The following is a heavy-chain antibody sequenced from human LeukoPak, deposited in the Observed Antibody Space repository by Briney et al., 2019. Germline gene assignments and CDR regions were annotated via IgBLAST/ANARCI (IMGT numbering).Heavy chain of an antibody. CDR3: ARGPRYNWNSNYFPFDY. Sequence: GGSLRLSCAASGFTFSDYYMSWFRQAPGKGLEWVSYISDSGSAISYADSVKGRFAISRDNAKNSLYLQINSLRVEDTAVYYCARGPRYNWNSNYFPFDYWGQGTLVTVSS. D-gene: IGHD1-7*01. V-gene: IGHV3-11*04. CDR2: ISDSGSAI. J-gene: IGHJ4*02. CDR1: GFTFSDYY.